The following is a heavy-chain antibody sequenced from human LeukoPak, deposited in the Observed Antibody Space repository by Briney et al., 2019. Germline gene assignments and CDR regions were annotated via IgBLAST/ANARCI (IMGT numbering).Heavy chain of an antibody. V-gene: IGHV3-7*01. J-gene: IGHJ4*02. D-gene: IGHD2-15*01. Sequence: PGGSLRLSCAASGFTFSSYWMSWVRQAPGKGLEWVANIKQDGSEKYYVDSVKGRFTISRGNAKNSLYLQMNSLRAEDTAVYYCARRVTSYCSGGSCLYFDYWGQGTLVTVSS. CDR3: ARRVTSYCSGGSCLYFDY. CDR2: IKQDGSEK. CDR1: GFTFSSYW.